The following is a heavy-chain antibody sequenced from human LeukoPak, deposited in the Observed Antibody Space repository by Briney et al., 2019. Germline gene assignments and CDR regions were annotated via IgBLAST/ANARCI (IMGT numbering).Heavy chain of an antibody. V-gene: IGHV4-59*01. D-gene: IGHD1-7*01. J-gene: IGHJ4*02. CDR2: IYYSGST. Sequence: SETLSLTCTVSGGSISSYYWSWIRQPPGKGLEWIGYIYYSGSTNYNPSLKSRVTISVDTSKNQFSLKLSSVTAADTAVYYCARESITGTIDYWGQGTLVTVSS. CDR1: GGSISSYY. CDR3: ARESITGTIDY.